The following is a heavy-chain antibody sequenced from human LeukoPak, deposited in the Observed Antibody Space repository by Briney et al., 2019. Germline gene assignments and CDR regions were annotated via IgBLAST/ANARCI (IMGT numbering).Heavy chain of an antibody. Sequence: GGSLRLSCAASGFTFSSYWMSWVRQAPGKGLEWAANIKQDGSEKYYVDSVKGRFTISRDNAKNSLYLQMNSLRAEDTAVYYCAREGGYCSSTSCYFGYWGQGTLVTVSS. J-gene: IGHJ4*02. CDR2: IKQDGSEK. CDR1: GFTFSSYW. D-gene: IGHD2-2*01. CDR3: AREGGYCSSTSCYFGY. V-gene: IGHV3-7*01.